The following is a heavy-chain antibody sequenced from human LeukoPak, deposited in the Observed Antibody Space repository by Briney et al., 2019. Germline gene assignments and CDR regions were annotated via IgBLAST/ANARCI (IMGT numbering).Heavy chain of an antibody. V-gene: IGHV4-59*08. D-gene: IGHD2-2*01. Sequence: TSEILSLTCSVSGGSISSYYWSWIRQPLGKGLEWIGDTFYSGSTSYNPSLESRISISVGTSKKQFSLKLTSVTAADTAVYYCARRRTTGLSGYMDAWGKGTTVTVSS. CDR2: TFYSGST. CDR3: ARRRTTGLSGYMDA. J-gene: IGHJ6*03. CDR1: GGSISSYY.